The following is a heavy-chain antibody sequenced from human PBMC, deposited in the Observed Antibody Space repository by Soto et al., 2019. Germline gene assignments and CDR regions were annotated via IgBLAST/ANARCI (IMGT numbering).Heavy chain of an antibody. CDR3: AKDEGVGGTLGLFDY. V-gene: IGHV3-30*18. Sequence: QVQLVESGGGAVQPGESLRLSCVASGFDFTYYAMNWFRQAPGKGLESVAVMSSDGSKIHHTDSVKGRFTISRDNSKNTLYLQMNSLRKEDTAVYFCAKDEGVGGTLGLFDYWGQGTLVSVSS. CDR1: GFDFTYYA. CDR2: MSSDGSKI. J-gene: IGHJ4*02. D-gene: IGHD1-26*01.